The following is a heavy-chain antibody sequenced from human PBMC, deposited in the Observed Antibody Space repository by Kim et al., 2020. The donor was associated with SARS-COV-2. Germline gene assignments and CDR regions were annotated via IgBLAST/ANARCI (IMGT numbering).Heavy chain of an antibody. V-gene: IGHV4-39*01. D-gene: IGHD6-13*01. CDR2: IYYSGST. Sequence: SETLSLTCTVSGGSISSSSYYWGWIRQPPGKGLEWIGSIYYSGSTYYNPSLKSRVTISVDTSKNQFSLKLSSVTAADTAVYYCAIRRADNFDYWGQGTLVTVSS. CDR1: GGSISSSSYY. J-gene: IGHJ4*02. CDR3: AIRRADNFDY.